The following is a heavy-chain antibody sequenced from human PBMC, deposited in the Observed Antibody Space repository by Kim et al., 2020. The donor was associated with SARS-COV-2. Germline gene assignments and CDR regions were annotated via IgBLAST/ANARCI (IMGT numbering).Heavy chain of an antibody. V-gene: IGHV4-4*02. J-gene: IGHJ3*02. D-gene: IGHD3-10*01. CDR1: GGSISSSNW. CDR2: IYHSGST. CDR3: ASFSAPMVRGVNDAFDI. Sequence: SETLSLTCAVSGGSISSSNWWSWVRQPPGKGLEWIGEIYHSGSTNYNPSLKSRVTISVDKSKNQFSLKLSSVTAADTAVYYCASFSAPMVRGVNDAFDIWGQGTMVTVSS.